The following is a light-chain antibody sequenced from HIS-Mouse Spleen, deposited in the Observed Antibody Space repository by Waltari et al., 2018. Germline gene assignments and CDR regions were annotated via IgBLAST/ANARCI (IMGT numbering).Light chain of an antibody. J-gene: IGLJ1*01. CDR1: SSDVGSYNR. CDR3: SSYTSSSTV. Sequence: QSALTQPPSVSGSPGQSVTISCTGTSSDVGSYNRVSWYQQPPGTAPKLMIFGVSNRPSGVPDRFSGSQSGNPASLTISGLQAEDEADYYCSSYTSSSTVFGTGTKVTVL. V-gene: IGLV2-18*02. CDR2: GVS.